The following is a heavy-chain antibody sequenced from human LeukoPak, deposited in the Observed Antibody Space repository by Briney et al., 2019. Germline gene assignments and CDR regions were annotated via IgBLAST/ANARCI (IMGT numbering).Heavy chain of an antibody. V-gene: IGHV1-8*01. D-gene: IGHD3-16*01. Sequence: ASVKVSCKASGYTFTSYDINWVRQATGQGLEWMGWMNPNSGNTGYAQKFQGRVTMTRNTSISTAYMELSGLRSEDTAVYYCARVRYDYVWGSDYYYYYGMDVWGQGTTVTVSS. CDR1: GYTFTSYD. J-gene: IGHJ6*02. CDR2: MNPNSGNT. CDR3: ARVRYDYVWGSDYYYYYGMDV.